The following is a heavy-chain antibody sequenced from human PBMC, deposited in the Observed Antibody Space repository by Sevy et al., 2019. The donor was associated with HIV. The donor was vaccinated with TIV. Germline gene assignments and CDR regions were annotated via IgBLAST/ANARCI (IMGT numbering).Heavy chain of an antibody. Sequence: ASVKVSCKASGGTFSSYAISWVRQAPGQGLEWMGGIIPIFDTANYAQKFQGRVTITADESTSTAYMELSSLRSEDTAVYYCAREGITIFGVVTGSMDVWGQGTTVTVSS. CDR3: AREGITIFGVVTGSMDV. CDR1: GGTFSSYA. CDR2: IIPIFDTA. J-gene: IGHJ6*02. V-gene: IGHV1-69*13. D-gene: IGHD3-3*01.